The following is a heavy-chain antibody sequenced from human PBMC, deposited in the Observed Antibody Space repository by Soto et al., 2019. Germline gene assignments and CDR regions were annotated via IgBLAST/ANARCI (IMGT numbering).Heavy chain of an antibody. CDR1: GVSLNTADTW. J-gene: IGHJ6*02. CDR3: VRSRQMESGNDYGLDV. D-gene: IGHD1-1*01. V-gene: IGHV4-30-4*01. Sequence: QVQLQESGSGLVKPSQSLSLTCTVSGVSLNTADTWWSWIRQSPGKGLEFIGYYHSGGSTYYDASCRSRVIMSAAASNSQFALKLSCVNVADKDGYFRVRSRQMESGNDYGLDVLGHGTSVTVSS. CDR2: YHSGGST.